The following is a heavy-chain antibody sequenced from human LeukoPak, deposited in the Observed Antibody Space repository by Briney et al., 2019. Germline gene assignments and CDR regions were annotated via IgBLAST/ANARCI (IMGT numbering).Heavy chain of an antibody. V-gene: IGHV1-8*01. CDR3: ARGPPNWGYDY. J-gene: IGHJ4*02. CDR1: GYTFTSYD. Sequence: ASVNVSCKASGYTFTSYDFNWVRQATGQRPEWMGWMSPNSGDTGYAQKFQDRVTITRNTSISTAYMELSSLRSDDTAVYYCARGPPNWGYDYWGPGTLVTVSS. D-gene: IGHD7-27*01. CDR2: MSPNSGDT.